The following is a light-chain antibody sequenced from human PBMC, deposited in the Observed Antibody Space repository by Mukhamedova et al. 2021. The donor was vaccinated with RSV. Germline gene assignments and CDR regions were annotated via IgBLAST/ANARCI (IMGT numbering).Light chain of an antibody. Sequence: WYQRRVHGKAPKLLIYDASNLETGVPSRFIGTGSGTDFIFTISSLQPEDIATYFCQQYDNLPQTFGPGTIVDIK. CDR3: QQYDNLPQT. CDR2: DAS. V-gene: IGKV1-33*01. J-gene: IGKJ3*01.